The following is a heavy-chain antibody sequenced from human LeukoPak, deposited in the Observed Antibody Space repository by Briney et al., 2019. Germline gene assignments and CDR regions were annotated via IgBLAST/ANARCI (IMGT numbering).Heavy chain of an antibody. CDR3: ARPVPSRLGWFDP. Sequence: SETLSLTCTVSGGSISSYYWSWIRQPAGKGLECIGPIYTTGNTNYSPSLKSRVTMSVDTSKNQFSLKLRSVTAADTAVYYCARPVPSRLGWFDPWGQGTLVTVSS. V-gene: IGHV4-4*07. CDR1: GGSISSYY. CDR2: IYTTGNT. J-gene: IGHJ5*02. D-gene: IGHD1-1*01.